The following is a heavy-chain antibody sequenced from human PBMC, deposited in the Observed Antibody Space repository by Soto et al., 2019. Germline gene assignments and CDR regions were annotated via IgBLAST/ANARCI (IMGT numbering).Heavy chain of an antibody. CDR1: GGSISSYY. Sequence: SETLSLTCTVSGGSISSYYWSWIRQPPGKGLEWIGYIYYSGSTNYNPSLKSRVTISVDTSKNQFSLKLSSVTAADTAVYYCARGDSSPRDFDYWGQGTLVTVSS. CDR3: ARGDSSPRDFDY. CDR2: IYYSGST. V-gene: IGHV4-59*01. D-gene: IGHD6-13*01. J-gene: IGHJ4*02.